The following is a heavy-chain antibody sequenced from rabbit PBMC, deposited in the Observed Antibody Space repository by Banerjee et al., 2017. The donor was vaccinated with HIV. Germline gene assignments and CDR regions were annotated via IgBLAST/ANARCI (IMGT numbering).Heavy chain of an antibody. D-gene: IGHD6-1*01. Sequence: EESGGDLVKPEGSLTLTCTASGFSFSSGYWICWVRQAPGKGLEWIACIVADSSDNTYYASWAKGRFTITKTSSTTVTLQMTSLTAADTATYFCARDKDYYTYGYEFNLWGPGTLVTVS. CDR2: IVADSSDNT. CDR3: ARDKDYYTYGYEFNL. V-gene: IGHV1S45*01. J-gene: IGHJ4*01. CDR1: GFSFSSGYW.